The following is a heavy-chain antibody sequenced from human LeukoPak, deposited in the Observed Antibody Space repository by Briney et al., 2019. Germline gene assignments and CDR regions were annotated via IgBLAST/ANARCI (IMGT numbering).Heavy chain of an antibody. D-gene: IGHD2-2*01. CDR3: ARRPPRDIVVPAAFPEPTFDP. Sequence: GASVKVSCKASGYTFTGYYMHWVRQAPGQGLEWMGWINPNSGGTNYAQKFQGRVTMTRDTSISTAYMELSRLRSDDTAVYYCARRPPRDIVVPAAFPEPTFDPWGQGTLVTVSS. CDR2: INPNSGGT. CDR1: GYTFTGYY. V-gene: IGHV1-2*02. J-gene: IGHJ5*02.